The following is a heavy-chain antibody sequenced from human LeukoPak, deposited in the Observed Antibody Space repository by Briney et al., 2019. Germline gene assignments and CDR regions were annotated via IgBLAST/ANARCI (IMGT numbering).Heavy chain of an antibody. Sequence: VGSLRLSCAASEFTFSNYAMSWVRQAPGKGLEWVSSISSSSDYIYYADSVKGRFTISRDNAKNSLYLQMNSLRAEDTAVYYCAISEGRSGYYLQVDYWGQGTLVTVSS. V-gene: IGHV3-21*01. CDR1: EFTFSNYA. CDR3: AISEGRSGYYLQVDY. CDR2: ISSSSDYI. J-gene: IGHJ4*02. D-gene: IGHD3-22*01.